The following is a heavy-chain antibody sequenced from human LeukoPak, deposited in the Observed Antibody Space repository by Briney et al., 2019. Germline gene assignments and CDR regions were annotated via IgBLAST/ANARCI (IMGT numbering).Heavy chain of an antibody. CDR2: IAVTPDGPAT. CDR1: GFTFNLAW. CDR3: VWSSTWNRRFYLDQ. J-gene: IGHJ4*02. D-gene: IGHD6-6*01. Sequence: PGGSLRLSCAASGFTFNLAWMSWVRQTPWKGLQWVARIAVTPDGPATDYATPVRGRFFISRDDSRNMVYLEMSSLSTDDTAVYYCVWSSTWNRRFYLDQWGQGTLVTVSS. V-gene: IGHV3-15*04.